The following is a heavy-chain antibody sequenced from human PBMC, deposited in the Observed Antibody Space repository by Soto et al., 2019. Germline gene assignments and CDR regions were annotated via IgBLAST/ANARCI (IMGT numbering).Heavy chain of an antibody. V-gene: IGHV4-31*03. CDR3: ARAHTIFGIITVFDY. D-gene: IGHD3-3*01. Sequence: SETLSLTCTVSGGSINSGGYYWSWIRQHPGKGLEWIGYIYYSGSTYYNPSLKSRVTISIDTSKNQFSLKLSSVTAADTAVYYCARAHTIFGIITVFDYCGQRTLVTVSS. J-gene: IGHJ4*02. CDR2: IYYSGST. CDR1: GGSINSGGYY.